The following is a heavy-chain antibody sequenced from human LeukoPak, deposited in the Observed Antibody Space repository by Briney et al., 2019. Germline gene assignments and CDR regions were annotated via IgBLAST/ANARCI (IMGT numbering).Heavy chain of an antibody. CDR3: ARGGFCSGGSCPVDYYYYMDV. D-gene: IGHD2-15*01. V-gene: IGHV3-30*04. CDR2: ISYDGSNK. Sequence: GGPLRLSCAASGFTFSSYAMHWVRQAPGKGLEWVAVISYDGSNKYYADSVKGRFTISRGNAKNTLYLQLNSLRAEDTAVYYCARGGFCSGGSCPVDYYYYMDVWGKGTTVTVSS. CDR1: GFTFSSYA. J-gene: IGHJ6*03.